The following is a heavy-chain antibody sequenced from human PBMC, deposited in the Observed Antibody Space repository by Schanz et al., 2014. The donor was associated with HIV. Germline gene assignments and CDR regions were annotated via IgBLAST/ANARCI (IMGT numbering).Heavy chain of an antibody. Sequence: QVQLVQSGTEVKKPGSSVRVSCKTSGGTFTNYAISWVRQAPGQGLQWMGGIIPFFGTANYAQTLQGRLTITADESTGPAYMDLTSLRYEDTALYYCAASMYNGSYGTHYYFDLWGRGTLVTVSS. CDR2: IIPFFGTA. CDR1: GGTFTNYA. CDR3: AASMYNGSYGTHYYFDL. V-gene: IGHV1-69*01. D-gene: IGHD1-26*01. J-gene: IGHJ2*01.